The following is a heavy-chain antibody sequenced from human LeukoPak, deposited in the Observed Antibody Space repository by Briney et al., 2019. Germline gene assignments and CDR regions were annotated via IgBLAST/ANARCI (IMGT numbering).Heavy chain of an antibody. Sequence: PSETLSLTCTVSGGSINSGNYYWSWIRQPAGKGLEWIGRIDTSGSTSHNPSLKSRVTISLDTSKNQFSLKLSSVTAADTAVYYCARDGSGVWFDPWGQGTLVTVSS. V-gene: IGHV4-61*02. CDR1: GGSINSGNYY. CDR3: ARDGSGVWFDP. J-gene: IGHJ5*02. D-gene: IGHD3-10*01. CDR2: IDTSGST.